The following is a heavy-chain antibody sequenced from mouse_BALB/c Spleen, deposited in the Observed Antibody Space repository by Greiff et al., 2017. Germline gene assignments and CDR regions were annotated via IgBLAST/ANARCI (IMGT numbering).Heavy chain of an antibody. CDR2: IWAGGST. CDR1: GFSLTSYG. J-gene: IGHJ3*01. D-gene: IGHD2-1*01. CDR3: ARDRAGNYDWFAY. Sequence: VKLMESGPGLVAPSQSLSITCTVSGFSLTSYGVHWVRQPPGKGLEWLGVIWAGGSTNYNSALMSRLSISKDNSKSQVFLKMNSLQTDDTAMYYCARDRAGNYDWFAYWGQGTLVTVSA. V-gene: IGHV2-9*02.